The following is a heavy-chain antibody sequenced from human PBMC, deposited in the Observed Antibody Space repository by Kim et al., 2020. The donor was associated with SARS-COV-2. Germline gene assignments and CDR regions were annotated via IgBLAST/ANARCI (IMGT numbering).Heavy chain of an antibody. CDR2: IYTSGST. V-gene: IGHV4-4*07. CDR3: ARGSSQHGGIFDY. J-gene: IGHJ4*02. D-gene: IGHD1-26*01. CDR1: GGSISSNY. Sequence: SETLSLTCTVSGGSISSNYWSWIRQPAGKELEYIGRIYTSGSTNYNPSLKSRVTMSVDTSKNQFSLNLSSVTAADTAMYYCARGSSQHGGIFDYWGQGTLVTVSS.